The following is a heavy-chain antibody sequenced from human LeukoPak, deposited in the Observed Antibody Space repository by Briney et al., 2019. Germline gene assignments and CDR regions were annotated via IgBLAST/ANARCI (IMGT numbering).Heavy chain of an antibody. CDR2: MNPNSGNT. J-gene: IGHJ6*02. CDR1: GYTFTSYD. CDR3: ARERGYSGYEDYYYYYGMDV. D-gene: IGHD5-12*01. Sequence: ASVKVSCKASGYTFTSYDINWVRQATGQGLEWMGWMNPNSGNTGYAQKFQGRVTMTRNTSISTAYMELSSLRSEDTAVYYCARERGYSGYEDYYYYYGMDVWGQGTTVTVSS. V-gene: IGHV1-8*01.